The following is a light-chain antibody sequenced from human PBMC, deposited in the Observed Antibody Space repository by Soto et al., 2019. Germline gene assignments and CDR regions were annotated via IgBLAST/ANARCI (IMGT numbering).Light chain of an antibody. CDR2: GAS. CDR1: QSVGSD. V-gene: IGKV3D-15*01. Sequence: EIVMTQSPATLSVSPGERATLSCRASQSVGSDLAWYQQKPGQAPRLLIYGASSRATGIPDRFSGSGSGTDFTLTISGLQSEDFAIYYCQQYNNWPRTFGQGTKVDIK. J-gene: IGKJ1*01. CDR3: QQYNNWPRT.